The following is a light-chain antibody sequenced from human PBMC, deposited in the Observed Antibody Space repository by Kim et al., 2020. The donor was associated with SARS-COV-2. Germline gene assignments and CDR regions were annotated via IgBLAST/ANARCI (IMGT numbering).Light chain of an antibody. CDR3: SSYAGSNNYV. Sequence: GHSVPISCTGTSSDVGGYNHVSWYQQHPDKAPKLMIYEVTKRPSGVPDRFSGSESGSTASLTVSGLQAEDEADYYCSSYAGSNNYVFGTGTKVTVL. J-gene: IGLJ1*01. CDR1: SSDVGGYNH. V-gene: IGLV2-8*01. CDR2: EVT.